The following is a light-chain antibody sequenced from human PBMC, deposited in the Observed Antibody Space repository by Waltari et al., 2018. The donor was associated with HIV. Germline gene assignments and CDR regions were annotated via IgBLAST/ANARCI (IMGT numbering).Light chain of an antibody. J-gene: IGLJ3*02. CDR1: SSNIGSNY. CDR2: RNQ. Sequence: QSVLTQPPSASGTPGQRVTISCSGSSSNIGSNYVYWYQQLPGTTPKLLIYRNQQRPSGVPDRFSGSKSGTSASLAISGLRSEDEADYYCAAWDDSLSGPNWVFGGGTKLTVL. V-gene: IGLV1-47*01. CDR3: AAWDDSLSGPNWV.